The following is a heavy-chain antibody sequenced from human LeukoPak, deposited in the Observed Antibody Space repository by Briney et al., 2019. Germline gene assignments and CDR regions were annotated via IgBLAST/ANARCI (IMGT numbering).Heavy chain of an antibody. CDR3: ARDAGATAY. V-gene: IGHV4-59*01. CDR1: GVSISTDY. J-gene: IGHJ4*02. D-gene: IGHD4/OR15-4a*01. CDR2: IHYSGST. Sequence: SETLSLTCTVSGVSISTDYWTWVRQPPGKRLEWIGYIHYSGSTSYNPSLKNRVTISLDTSKNQFSLKLTSVTPADAAVYYCARDAGATAYWGQGALVTVSS.